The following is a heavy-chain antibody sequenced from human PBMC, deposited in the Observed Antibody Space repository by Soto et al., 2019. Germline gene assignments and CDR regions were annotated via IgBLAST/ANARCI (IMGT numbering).Heavy chain of an antibody. Sequence: GGSLRLSCAASGFTFSNYIMHWVRQAPGKGLEWVAIILHDGNNKYYADSVKGRFTISRDNAKNSLYLQMNSLRAEDTAVYYCARDHHRYSGYDYVDYWGQGTLVTVSS. CDR3: ARDHHRYSGYDYVDY. J-gene: IGHJ4*02. V-gene: IGHV3-30-3*01. CDR2: ILHDGNNK. CDR1: GFTFSNYI. D-gene: IGHD5-12*01.